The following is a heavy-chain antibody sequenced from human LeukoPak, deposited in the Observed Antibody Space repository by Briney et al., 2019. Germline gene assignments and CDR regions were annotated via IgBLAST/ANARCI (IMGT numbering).Heavy chain of an antibody. Sequence: PSETLSLTCTVSGGSISSYYWSWIRQPPGKGLEWIGYIYYSGSTNYNPSLESRVTISVDTSKNQFSLKLSSVTAADTAVYYCARNKITYYYDSSGYYYPGPIDYWGQGTLVTVSS. V-gene: IGHV4-59*01. J-gene: IGHJ4*02. CDR3: ARNKITYYYDSSGYYYPGPIDY. D-gene: IGHD3-22*01. CDR2: IYYSGST. CDR1: GGSISSYY.